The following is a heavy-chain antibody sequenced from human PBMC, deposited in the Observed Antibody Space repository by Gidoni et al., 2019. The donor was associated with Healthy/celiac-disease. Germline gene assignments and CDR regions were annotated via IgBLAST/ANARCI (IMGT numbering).Heavy chain of an antibody. D-gene: IGHD3-22*01. V-gene: IGHV1-69*01. Sequence: SSYAISWVRQAPGQGLEWMGGIIPIFGTANYAQKFQGRVTITADESTSTAYMELSSLRSEDTAVYYCARDYSYYDSSGYYYYYYYMDVWGKGTTVTVSS. J-gene: IGHJ6*03. CDR1: SSYA. CDR2: IIPIFGTA. CDR3: ARDYSYYDSSGYYYYYYYMDV.